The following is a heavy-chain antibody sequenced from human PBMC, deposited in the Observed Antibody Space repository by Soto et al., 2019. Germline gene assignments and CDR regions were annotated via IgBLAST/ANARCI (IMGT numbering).Heavy chain of an antibody. CDR1: GFTFSSYG. Sequence: GGSLRLSCAASGFTFSSYGMHWVRQAPGKGLEWVAVISYDGSNKYYADSVKGRFTISRDNSKNTLYLQMNSLRAEDTAVYYCAKALRLHDAFDIWGQGTMVTVSS. J-gene: IGHJ3*02. CDR3: AKALRLHDAFDI. V-gene: IGHV3-30*18. D-gene: IGHD5-12*01. CDR2: ISYDGSNK.